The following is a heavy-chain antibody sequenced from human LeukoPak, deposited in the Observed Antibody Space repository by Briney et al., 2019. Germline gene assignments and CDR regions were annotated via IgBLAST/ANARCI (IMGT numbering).Heavy chain of an antibody. V-gene: IGHV3-33*01. Sequence: GSLRLSCAASGFTFSNYGMHWVCQAPGKGLEWVAVIWYDGTKKYYADSVKGRLTISRDNSKNTLYLEMNSLRAEDTAVYYCARDRAVRYFDYWGQGTLVTVSS. CDR2: IWYDGTKK. CDR3: ARDRAVRYFDY. CDR1: GFTFSNYG. J-gene: IGHJ4*02.